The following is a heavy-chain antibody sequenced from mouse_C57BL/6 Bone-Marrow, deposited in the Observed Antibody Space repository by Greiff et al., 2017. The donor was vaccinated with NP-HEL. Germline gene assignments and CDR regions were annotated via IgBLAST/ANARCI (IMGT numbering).Heavy chain of an antibody. CDR2: IDPSDSYT. D-gene: IGHD1-1*01. CDR3: ARDWHYYGSSGPY. J-gene: IGHJ3*01. Sequence: QLQQPGAELVKPGASVKLSCKASGYTFTSYWMQWVKQRPGQGLEWIGEIDPSDSYTNYNQKFKGKATLTVDTSSSTAYMQLSSLTSEDSAVYYCARDWHYYGSSGPYWGQGTLVTVSA. V-gene: IGHV1-50*01. CDR1: GYTFTSYW.